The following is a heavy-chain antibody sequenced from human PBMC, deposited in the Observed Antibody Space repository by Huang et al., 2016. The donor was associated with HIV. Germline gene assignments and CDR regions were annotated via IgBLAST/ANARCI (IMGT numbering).Heavy chain of an antibody. V-gene: IGHV3-48*01. D-gene: IGHD3-22*01. CDR2: ISVTSRNI. CDR1: GFDFSKYS. J-gene: IGHJ4*02. CDR3: ARTEMEYYYGSSGYYPDY. Sequence: EVQLVESGGALVQPGGSLKLSCVVSGFDFSKYSMNWVRQAQGKGMEWVSYISVTSRNIYYADSVKGRFTISRDNAKNSVFLQMRSLRAEDTALYYCARTEMEYYYGSSGYYPDYWGQGTQVTVSS.